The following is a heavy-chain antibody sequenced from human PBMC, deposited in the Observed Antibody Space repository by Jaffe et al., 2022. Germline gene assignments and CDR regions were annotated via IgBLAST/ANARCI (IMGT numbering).Heavy chain of an antibody. D-gene: IGHD2-15*01. V-gene: IGHV3-23*01. CDR3: AKVLGYCSGGSCYYFDY. J-gene: IGHJ4*02. CDR2: ISGSGGST. CDR1: GFTFSSYA. Sequence: EVQLLESGGGLVQPGGSLRLSCAASGFTFSSYAMSWVRQAPGKGLEWVSAISGSGGSTYYADSVKGRFTISRDNSKNTLYLQMNSLRAEDTAVYYCAKVLGYCSGGSCYYFDYWGQGTLVTVSS.